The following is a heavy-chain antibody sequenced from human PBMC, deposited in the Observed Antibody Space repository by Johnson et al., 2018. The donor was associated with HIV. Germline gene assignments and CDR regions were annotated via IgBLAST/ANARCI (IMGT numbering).Heavy chain of an antibody. D-gene: IGHD2-8*02. Sequence: VHLVESGGGLVQPGRSLRLSCAASGFTFSSYSLHWVRQAPGKGLEWVANINQDGSEHYYVDSVKGRFTISRDNAKNSLYLQVHSLRVEDTAVYYCARDVLGDGTYPPDAFDIWGQGTMVTVSS. V-gene: IGHV3-7*05. CDR1: GFTFSSYS. CDR3: ARDVLGDGTYPPDAFDI. J-gene: IGHJ3*02. CDR2: INQDGSEH.